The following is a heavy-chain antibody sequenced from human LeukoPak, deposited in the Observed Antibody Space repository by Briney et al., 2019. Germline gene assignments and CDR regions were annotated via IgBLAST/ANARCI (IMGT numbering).Heavy chain of an antibody. CDR2: FYYSGST. CDR3: ARQRGSSWEHYYYYYMDV. CDR1: GGSISSSSYY. J-gene: IGHJ6*03. Sequence: SETLSLTCTVSGGSISSSSYYWGWIRQPPGKGLEWIGSFYYSGSTYYNPSLKSRVTISVDTSKNQFSLKLSSVTAADTAVYYCARQRGSSWEHYYYYYMDVWGKGTTVTVSS. V-gene: IGHV4-39*01. D-gene: IGHD6-6*01.